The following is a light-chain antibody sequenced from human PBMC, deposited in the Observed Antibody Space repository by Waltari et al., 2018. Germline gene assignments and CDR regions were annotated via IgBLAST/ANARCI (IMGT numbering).Light chain of an antibody. Sequence: DIQLTQSPSFLSASVRDRVTITCRSSQGISSYLAWYQQKPGKAPKLLIHTASTLQGGVPSRFSGSGSGTDFTLTISSLQPEDFATYYCQQRHSYPITFGQGTRLEIK. CDR1: QGISSY. J-gene: IGKJ5*01. V-gene: IGKV1-9*01. CDR3: QQRHSYPIT. CDR2: TAS.